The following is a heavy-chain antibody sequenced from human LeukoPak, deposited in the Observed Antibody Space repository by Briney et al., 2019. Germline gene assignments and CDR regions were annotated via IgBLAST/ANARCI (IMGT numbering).Heavy chain of an antibody. D-gene: IGHD3-10*01. V-gene: IGHV3-23*01. J-gene: IGHJ6*02. CDR2: ISGSGGST. CDR3: AKVYPPSPSITMVRGAPRGYYYYYYGMDV. CDR1: GFTFNNAW. Sequence: PGGSLRLSCAASGFTFNNAWMSWVRQAPGKGLEWVSAISGSGGSTYYADSVKGRFTISRDNSKNTLYLQMNSLRAEDTAVYYCAKVYPPSPSITMVRGAPRGYYYYYYGMDVWGQGTTVTVSS.